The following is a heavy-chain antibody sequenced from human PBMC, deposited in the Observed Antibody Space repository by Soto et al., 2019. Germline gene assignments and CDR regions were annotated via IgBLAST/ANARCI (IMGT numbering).Heavy chain of an antibody. J-gene: IGHJ6*02. CDR1: GGTFSSYA. CDR2: IIPIFGTA. CDR3: ARGGVVVPASYYYYGMDD. Sequence: QVQLVQSGAEVKKPGSSVKVSCKASGGTFSSYAISWVRQAPGQGLEWMGGIIPIFGTANYAQKFQGRVTITADKSTSTAYMELSSQRSEDTAVYYCARGGVVVPASYYYYGMDDWGQGTTVTVSS. V-gene: IGHV1-69*06. D-gene: IGHD2-2*01.